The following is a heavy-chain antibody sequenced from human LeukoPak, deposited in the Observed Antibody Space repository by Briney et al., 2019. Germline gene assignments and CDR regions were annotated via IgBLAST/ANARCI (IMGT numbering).Heavy chain of an antibody. V-gene: IGHV3-15*01. CDR3: TTGLNY. CDR1: GFTSGFTFSNAW. J-gene: IGHJ4*02. Sequence: GGSLRLSCTASGFTSGFTFSNAWMSWVRQAPGKGLEWVGRIKSKTDGGTTDYAAPLKGRFTISRDDSKNTLYLQMNSLKTEDTAVYYCTTGLNYWGQGTLVTVSS. CDR2: IKSKTDGGTT.